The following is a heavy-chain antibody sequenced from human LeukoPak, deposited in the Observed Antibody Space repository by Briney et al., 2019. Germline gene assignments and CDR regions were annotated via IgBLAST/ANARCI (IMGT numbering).Heavy chain of an antibody. Sequence: GGSPRLSCAASGFTFSAYWMSWVRQAPGKGLEWVANIKQDGSEKYYVDSVKGRFTISRDNAKNSLYLQMNSLRAEDTAVYYCARDPGYMYGNYWGQGTLVTVSS. CDR2: IKQDGSEK. CDR3: ARDPGYMYGNY. J-gene: IGHJ4*02. D-gene: IGHD5-18*01. CDR1: GFTFSAYW. V-gene: IGHV3-7*01.